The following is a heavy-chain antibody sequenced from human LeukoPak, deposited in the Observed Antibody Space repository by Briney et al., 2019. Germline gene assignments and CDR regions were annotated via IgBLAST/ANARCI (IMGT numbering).Heavy chain of an antibody. J-gene: IGHJ4*02. Sequence: GGSLRLSRAASGFTFSSYAMHWVRQAPGKGLEWVAVISYDGSNKYYADSVKGRFTISRDNSKNTLYLQMNSLRAEDTAVYYCAKHPLFGGLGSSWYFDYWGQGTLVTVSS. CDR3: AKHPLFGGLGSSWYFDY. CDR1: GFTFSSYA. CDR2: ISYDGSNK. D-gene: IGHD6-13*01. V-gene: IGHV3-30-3*02.